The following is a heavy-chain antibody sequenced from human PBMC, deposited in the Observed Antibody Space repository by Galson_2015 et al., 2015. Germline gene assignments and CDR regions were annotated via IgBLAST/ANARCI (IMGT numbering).Heavy chain of an antibody. D-gene: IGHD3-3*01. CDR3: ARGRGKRITIFEVVIIPGVTHFDY. CDR2: IYYSGST. V-gene: IGHV4-59*01. J-gene: IGHJ4*02. Sequence: ETLSLTCTVSGGSISSYYWSWIRPPPGKGLEWIGYIYYSGSTNYNPSLKSRVTISVDTSKNQFSLKLSSVTAADTAVYYCARGRGKRITIFEVVIIPGVTHFDYWGQGTLVTVSS. CDR1: GGSISSYY.